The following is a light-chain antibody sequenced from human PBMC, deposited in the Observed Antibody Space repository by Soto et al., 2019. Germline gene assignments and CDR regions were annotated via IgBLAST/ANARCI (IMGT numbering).Light chain of an antibody. CDR2: AAS. CDR1: QGINSW. Sequence: PSTLSATVRGRVTITRRASQGINSWLAWYQQKPGKAPELLIFAASALDSGVPSRFSGSGSGTEFTLTISSLQPEDSATFYCLHYNIYSKTFGQGSKV. CDR3: LHYNIYSKT. V-gene: IGKV1-5*01. J-gene: IGKJ1*01.